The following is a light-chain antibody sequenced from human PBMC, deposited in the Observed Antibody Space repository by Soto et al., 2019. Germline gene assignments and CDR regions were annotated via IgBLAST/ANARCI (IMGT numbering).Light chain of an antibody. CDR2: DTS. CDR3: QQYGSSPGLFA. V-gene: IGKV3-20*01. CDR1: QSVTNNY. Sequence: ELVLTQSPGSLSLSPGERATLSCRASQSVTNNYLAWYQQKPGQAPRLLIYDTSTRATGIPDRFSGSGSGTDFTLTISRLEPEDFAVYYCQQYGSSPGLFAFGPGTKVDI. J-gene: IGKJ3*01.